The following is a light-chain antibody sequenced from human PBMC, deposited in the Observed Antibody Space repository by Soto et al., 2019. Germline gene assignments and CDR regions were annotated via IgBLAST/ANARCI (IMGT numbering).Light chain of an antibody. CDR2: DAF. J-gene: IGKJ1*01. V-gene: IGKV1-5*01. CDR1: PTLTGC. Sequence: QAPATLSSAGGISVPIACQARPTLTGCLAWYQPTPGKAPKLLISDAFRLESGVPSRFSGSRSGTEYTLTIASLQPQDFATYYCQQLNGSPWTLGQGTKV. CDR3: QQLNGSPWT.